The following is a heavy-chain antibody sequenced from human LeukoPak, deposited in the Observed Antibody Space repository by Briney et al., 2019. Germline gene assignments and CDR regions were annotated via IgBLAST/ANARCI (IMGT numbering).Heavy chain of an antibody. V-gene: IGHV3-11*01. Sequence: GGSLRLSCAASGFSFSDYYMTWIRQAPGKGLEWVSYISSGGSPIYYADSVKGRFTISRDNAKNSLYLQMNSLRAEDTALYYCARVRSSSVGAFDIWGQGTMVTVSS. CDR3: ARVRSSSVGAFDI. CDR2: ISSGGSPI. J-gene: IGHJ3*02. D-gene: IGHD6-6*01. CDR1: GFSFSDYY.